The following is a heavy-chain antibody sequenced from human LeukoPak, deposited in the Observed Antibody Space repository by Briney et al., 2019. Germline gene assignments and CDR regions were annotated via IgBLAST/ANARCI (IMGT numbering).Heavy chain of an antibody. V-gene: IGHV3-74*01. CDR2: MNEDGSDT. CDR3: ATVLGS. Sequence: GGSLRLSCVVSGFSLSSDWMHWVRQAPGKGLEWVSRMNEDGSDTCYADSVKGRFTISRDYAKNTVYLQMNSLRAEDSAVYYCATVLGSWGQGTLVTVSS. J-gene: IGHJ5*02. CDR1: GFSLSSDW. D-gene: IGHD3-16*01.